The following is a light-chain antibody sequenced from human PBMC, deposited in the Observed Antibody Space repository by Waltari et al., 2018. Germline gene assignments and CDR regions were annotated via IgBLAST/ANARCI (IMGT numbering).Light chain of an antibody. CDR1: QSVLYSSNNKNY. CDR2: WAS. J-gene: IGKJ2*01. Sequence: DLVMTQSPDSLAVSPGDSATINCKSSQSVLYSSNNKNYLAWYQQRPGQPPKLLIYWASIRQSGVPDRFGGSGSGTDFTLTIGSLQAEDVAVYYCQQYYSAPYTFGQGTKLEIK. V-gene: IGKV4-1*01. CDR3: QQYYSAPYT.